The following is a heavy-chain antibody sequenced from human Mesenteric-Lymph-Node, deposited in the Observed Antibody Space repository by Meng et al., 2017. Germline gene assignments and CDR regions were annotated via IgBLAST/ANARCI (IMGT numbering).Heavy chain of an antibody. V-gene: IGHV3-23*01. CDR2: ISGSGGST. Sequence: GESLKISCAASGFTFSSYEMNWVRQAPGKGLEWVSAISGSGGSTYYADSVKGRFTISRDNSKNTLYLQMNSLRAEDTAVYYCASPAALDAFDIWGQGTMVTVSS. CDR1: GFTFSSYE. J-gene: IGHJ3*02. D-gene: IGHD2-2*01. CDR3: ASPAALDAFDI.